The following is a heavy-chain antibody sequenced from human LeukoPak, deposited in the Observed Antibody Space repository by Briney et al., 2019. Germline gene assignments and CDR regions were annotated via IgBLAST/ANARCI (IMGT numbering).Heavy chain of an antibody. V-gene: IGHV3-7*03. CDR3: ARGGGGMDF. CDR1: GFIISNFW. Sequence: GGSLRLSCAASGFIISNFWMSWVPQAPGKGFEWVANIKLDGSDTYHVDSVRGRFTISGDNAKSSLYLQMNSLRAEDTAVYYCARGGGGMDFWGQGTLVTVSS. CDR2: IKLDGSDT. J-gene: IGHJ4*02.